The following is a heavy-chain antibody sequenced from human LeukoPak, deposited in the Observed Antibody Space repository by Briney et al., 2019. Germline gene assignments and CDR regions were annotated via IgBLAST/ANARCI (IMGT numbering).Heavy chain of an antibody. Sequence: GSLRLSCAASGFTFSSYGMNWVRQAPGKGLEWIGEINHSGNTNYNPSLRSRVTISVDTSKNQFSLQLSSVTAADTAVYYCARRGVVAFYYYYYMDVWGKGTTVTISS. CDR3: ARRGVVAFYYYYYMDV. CDR1: GFTFSSYG. V-gene: IGHV4-34*01. J-gene: IGHJ6*03. D-gene: IGHD2-15*01. CDR2: INHSGNT.